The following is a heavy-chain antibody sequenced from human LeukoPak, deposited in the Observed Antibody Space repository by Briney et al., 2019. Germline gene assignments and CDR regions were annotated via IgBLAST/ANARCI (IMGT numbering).Heavy chain of an antibody. CDR2: INPNSGGT. J-gene: IGHJ4*02. CDR3: ARGQQLVRGDYFDY. V-gene: IGHV1-2*02. D-gene: IGHD6-13*01. CDR1: GYTFTGYY. Sequence: ASVKVSCKASGYTFTGYYMHWVRQAPGQGLEWMGWINPNSGGTNYAQKFQGRVTMTRDTSISTAYMELSRLRSDDTAVYYCARGQQLVRGDYFDYWGQGTLVTVSS.